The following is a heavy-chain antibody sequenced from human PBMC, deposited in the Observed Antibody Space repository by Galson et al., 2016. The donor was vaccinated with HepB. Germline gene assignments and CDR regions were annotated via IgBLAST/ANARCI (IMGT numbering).Heavy chain of an antibody. CDR3: ARRPTADNWFDP. V-gene: IGHV5-51*01. J-gene: IGHJ5*02. D-gene: IGHD4-17*01. CDR2: IYPGDSDA. CDR1: GYSFTNYW. Sequence: QSGAEVKRPGESLKISFKASGYSFTNYWIGWVRQMPGKGLEWMGSIYPGDSDATYNPSFEGQVSISVDKSISTAYLQWSSLKASDTAIYYCARRPTADNWFDPWGQGTLVTVSS.